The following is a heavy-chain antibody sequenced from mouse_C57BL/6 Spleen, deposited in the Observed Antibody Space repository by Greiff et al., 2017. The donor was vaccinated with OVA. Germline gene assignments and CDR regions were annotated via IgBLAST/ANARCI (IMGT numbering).Heavy chain of an antibody. D-gene: IGHD2-4*01. CDR2: IDPSDSYT. V-gene: IGHV1-69*01. Sequence: QVQLQQPGAELVMPGASVKLSCKASGYTFTSYWMHWVKQRPGQGLEWIGEIDPSDSYTNYNQKFKGKSTLTVDKSSSTAYMQLSSLTSEDSAVYYCARGGEDYDWYLDVWGTGTTVTVSS. CDR1: GYTFTSYW. J-gene: IGHJ1*03. CDR3: ARGGEDYDWYLDV.